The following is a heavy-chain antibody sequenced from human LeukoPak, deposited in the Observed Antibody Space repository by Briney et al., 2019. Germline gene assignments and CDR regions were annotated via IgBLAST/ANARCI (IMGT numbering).Heavy chain of an antibody. CDR3: ARFLSYSSSWYALDY. CDR2: IYTSGST. J-gene: IGHJ4*02. D-gene: IGHD6-13*01. Sequence: SETLSLTCTVSGGSISSYYWSWIRQPAGKGLEWIGRIYTSGSTNYNPSLKSRVTMSVDTSKNQFSLKRSSVTAADTAVYYCARFLSYSSSWYALDYWGQGTLVTVSS. V-gene: IGHV4-4*07. CDR1: GGSISSYY.